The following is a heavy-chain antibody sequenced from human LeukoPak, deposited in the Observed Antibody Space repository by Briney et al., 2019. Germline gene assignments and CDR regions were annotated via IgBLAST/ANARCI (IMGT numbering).Heavy chain of an antibody. CDR1: GFTFSSYW. Sequence: GGSLRLSCAASGFTFSSYWMHWARQAPGKGLVWVSRINSDGSSTSYADSVKGRFTIFRDNAKNTLYLQMNRLRAEDTAVYYCARDSQDSSGYYYEGDAFDIWGQGTMVTVSS. CDR3: ARDSQDSSGYYYEGDAFDI. V-gene: IGHV3-74*01. J-gene: IGHJ3*02. CDR2: INSDGSST. D-gene: IGHD3-22*01.